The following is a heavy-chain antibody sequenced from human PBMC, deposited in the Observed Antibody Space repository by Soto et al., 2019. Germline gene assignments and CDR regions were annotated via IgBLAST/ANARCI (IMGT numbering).Heavy chain of an antibody. J-gene: IGHJ4*02. CDR3: ARPDGATYNFRY. Sequence: DVQLLESGGSLVQPGGSLRLSCAASGFTFNAYSLSWVRQAPGKGLEWVSAISTTGGSTYYADSVKGRFTISRDNSQNAVYLQINSRRAEDTAVYYCARPDGATYNFRYWGQGTRVTVSS. CDR1: GFTFNAYS. CDR2: ISTTGGST. V-gene: IGHV3-23*01. D-gene: IGHD1-1*01.